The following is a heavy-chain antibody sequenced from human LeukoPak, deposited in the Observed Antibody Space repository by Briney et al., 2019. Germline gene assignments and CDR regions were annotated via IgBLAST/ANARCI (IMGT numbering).Heavy chain of an antibody. D-gene: IGHD6-13*01. V-gene: IGHV6-1*01. CDR3: ARVDRAISTTGTLGD. CDR1: GDSVSSNYAA. J-gene: IGHJ4*02. Sequence: SQTLSLTCAISGDSVSSNYAAWNWIRQSPSRGLEWLGRTYYRSKWYNDYAVSVKSRITINPDISKNQFSLQLKSVSPDDTAVYYCARVDRAISTTGTLGDWGQGILVTVSS. CDR2: TYYRSKWYN.